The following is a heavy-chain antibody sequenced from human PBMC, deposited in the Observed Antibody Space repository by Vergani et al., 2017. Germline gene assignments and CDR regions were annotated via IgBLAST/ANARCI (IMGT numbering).Heavy chain of an antibody. CDR3: ARRSVNYYYYYMDV. Sequence: QLQLQESGPGLVKPSETLSLTCTVSGGSISSSSYYWGWIRQPPGKGLEWIGYIYYIGSTNYNPSLKSRVTISVDTSKNQFSLKLSSATAADTAVYYCARRSVNYYYYYMDVWGKGTTVTVSS. CDR2: IYYIGST. J-gene: IGHJ6*03. V-gene: IGHV4-61*05. D-gene: IGHD4-23*01. CDR1: GGSISSSSYY.